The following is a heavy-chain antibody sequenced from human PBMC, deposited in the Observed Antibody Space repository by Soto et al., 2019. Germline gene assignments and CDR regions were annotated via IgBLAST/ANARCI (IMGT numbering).Heavy chain of an antibody. J-gene: IGHJ4*02. V-gene: IGHV3-48*02. CDR2: ISSCSSTI. D-gene: IGHD6-19*01. CDR3: ARVAPGWLPPFDY. Sequence: EVQLVESGGGLVQPGGSLRLSCAASGFTFSIYSMNWVRQAPGKGLEWVSYISSCSSTIYYADSVKGRFTISRDNAKNSLYLQMNSLRDEDTAVYYCARVAPGWLPPFDYWGQGTLVTVSS. CDR1: GFTFSIYS.